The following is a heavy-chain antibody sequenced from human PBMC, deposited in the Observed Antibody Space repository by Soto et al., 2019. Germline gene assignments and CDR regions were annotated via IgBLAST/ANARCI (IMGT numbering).Heavy chain of an antibody. CDR3: AKDPGGSGSYYGY. D-gene: IGHD3-10*01. CDR1: GFNFSSYG. CDR2: ISYDGSNK. J-gene: IGHJ4*02. V-gene: IGHV3-30*18. Sequence: TLGLQRFSCAASGFNFSSYGMHWVRQAPGKGLEWVAVISYDGSNKYYADSVKGRFTISRDNSKNTLYLQMNSLRAEDTAVYYCAKDPGGSGSYYGYWGQGTLVTVSS.